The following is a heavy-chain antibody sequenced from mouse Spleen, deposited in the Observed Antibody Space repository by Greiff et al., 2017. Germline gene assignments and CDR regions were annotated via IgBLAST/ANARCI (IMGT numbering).Heavy chain of an antibody. CDR3: ARSMDN. Sequence: VQLQQSGAELVKPGASVKLSCKTSGYTFTSYWIQWVKQRPGQGLGWIGEIFPGTGTTYYNEKFKGKATLTIDTSSSTAYMQLSSLTSEDSAVYFCARSMDNWGQGTSVTVSS. CDR1: GYTFTSYW. V-gene: IGHV1S132*01. CDR2: IFPGTGTT. J-gene: IGHJ4*01.